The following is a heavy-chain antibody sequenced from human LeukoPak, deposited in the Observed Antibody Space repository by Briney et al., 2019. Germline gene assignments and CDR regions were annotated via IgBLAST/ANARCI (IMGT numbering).Heavy chain of an antibody. V-gene: IGHV3-30*03. CDR2: ISYDGSNK. Sequence: GGSLRLSCAASGFTFSSYGMHWVRQAPGKGLEWVAVISYDGSNKYYADSVKGRFTVSRDNSKRTLSLQMSSLRAEDTAVYYCARDKGDYEFVWGNYRSYHDYGMDVWGQGTTVTVSS. CDR3: ARDKGDYEFVWGNYRSYHDYGMDV. CDR1: GFTFSSYG. D-gene: IGHD3-16*02. J-gene: IGHJ6*02.